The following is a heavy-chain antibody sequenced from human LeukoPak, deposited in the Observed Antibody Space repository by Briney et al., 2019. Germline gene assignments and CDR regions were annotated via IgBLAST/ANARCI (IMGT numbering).Heavy chain of an antibody. Sequence: GGSLRLSCAASGFTFEDHVMHWVRQAPGKGLEWVSSISWSGDRMGYADAVKGRFTISRDNAKNSLFLQMNSLRVEDTALYYCAKDLGGSASTVWGQGTLVTVSS. CDR3: AKDLGGSASTV. J-gene: IGHJ4*02. CDR1: GFTFEDHV. V-gene: IGHV3-9*01. CDR2: ISWSGDRM. D-gene: IGHD2-15*01.